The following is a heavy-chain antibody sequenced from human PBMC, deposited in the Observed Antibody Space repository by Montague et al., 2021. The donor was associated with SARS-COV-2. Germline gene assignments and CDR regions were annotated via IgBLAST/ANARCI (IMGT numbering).Heavy chain of an antibody. CDR2: IYYSGST. CDR3: ARDPDYYDSSAGDYYGMDV. V-gene: IGHV4-59*01. D-gene: IGHD3-22*01. CDR1: GGSISSYY. Sequence: SETLSLTCTVSGGSISSYYWSWIRQPPGKGLEWIGYIYYSGSTNYNPSLKSRVTISVDTPKNQFSLKLSSVTAADTAVYYCARDPDYYDSSAGDYYGMDVWGQGTTVTVSS. J-gene: IGHJ6*02.